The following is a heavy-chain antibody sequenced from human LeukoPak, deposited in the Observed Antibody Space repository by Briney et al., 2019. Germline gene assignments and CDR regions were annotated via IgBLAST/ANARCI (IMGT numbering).Heavy chain of an antibody. J-gene: IGHJ6*03. Sequence: PSETLSLTCTVSGGSTSSSSYYWGWIRQPPGKGLEWIGSIYYSGSTYYNPSLKSRVTISVDTSKNQFSLKLSSVTAADTAVYYCARVHYDFWSGLYYMDVWGKGTTVTVSS. CDR3: ARVHYDFWSGLYYMDV. CDR1: GGSTSSSSYY. V-gene: IGHV4-39*07. CDR2: IYYSGST. D-gene: IGHD3-3*01.